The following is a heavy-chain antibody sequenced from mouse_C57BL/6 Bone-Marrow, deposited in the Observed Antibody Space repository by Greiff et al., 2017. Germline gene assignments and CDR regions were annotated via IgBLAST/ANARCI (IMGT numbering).Heavy chain of an antibody. D-gene: IGHD2-4*01. CDR2: IHPNSGST. J-gene: IGHJ2*01. Sequence: QVQLKQPGAELVKPGASVKLSCKASGYTFTSYWMHWVKQRPGQGLEWIGMIHPNSGSTNYNEKFNSKATLTVDKSSSTAYMQLSSLTSEDSAVYYCARGRWDYVPYYVDYWGQGTTLTVSS. CDR1: GYTFTSYW. CDR3: ARGRWDYVPYYVDY. V-gene: IGHV1-64*01.